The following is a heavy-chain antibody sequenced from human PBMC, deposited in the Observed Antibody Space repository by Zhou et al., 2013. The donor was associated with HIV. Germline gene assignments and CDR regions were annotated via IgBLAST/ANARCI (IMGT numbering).Heavy chain of an antibody. CDR1: GGTFSSYA. D-gene: IGHD2-2*01. CDR3: ARGSFSEVPAASYYYYYYMDV. J-gene: IGHJ6*03. CDR2: IIPIFGTA. Sequence: QVQLVQSGAEVKKPGSSVKVSCKASGGTFSSYAISWVRQAPGQGLEWMGGIIPIFGTANYAQKFQGRVTITTDESTSTAYMELSSLRSEDTAVYYCARGSFSEVPAASYYYYYYMDVWGKGTTVTVSS. V-gene: IGHV1-69*05.